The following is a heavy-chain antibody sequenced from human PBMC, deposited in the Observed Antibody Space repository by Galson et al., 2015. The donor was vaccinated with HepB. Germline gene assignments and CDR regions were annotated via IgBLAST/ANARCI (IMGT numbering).Heavy chain of an antibody. Sequence: SLRLSCAASRFIFSNYKMNWVRQPPGKGLEWVSSISSNGDYTHYADSVKGRFTISRDISKNTLYLQISFVRAEDTAVYYCVREDHRGYDRHAFDIWGQGTMVTVSS. CDR2: ISSNGDYT. CDR1: RFIFSNYK. V-gene: IGHV3-21*01. CDR3: VREDHRGYDRHAFDI. D-gene: IGHD3-22*01. J-gene: IGHJ3*02.